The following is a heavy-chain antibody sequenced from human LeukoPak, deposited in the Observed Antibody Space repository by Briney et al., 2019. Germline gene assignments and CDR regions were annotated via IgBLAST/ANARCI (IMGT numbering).Heavy chain of an antibody. J-gene: IGHJ6*03. Sequence: SETLSLTCTVSGGSIGSYYWSWIRQPAGKGLEWIGRIYTSGSTNYNPSLKSRVTMSVDTSKNQFSLKLSSVTAADTAVYYCARDGHYYDSSGSYYYYYYMDVWGKGTTVTVSS. CDR3: ARDGHYYDSSGSYYYYYYMDV. V-gene: IGHV4-4*07. CDR1: GGSIGSYY. D-gene: IGHD3-22*01. CDR2: IYTSGST.